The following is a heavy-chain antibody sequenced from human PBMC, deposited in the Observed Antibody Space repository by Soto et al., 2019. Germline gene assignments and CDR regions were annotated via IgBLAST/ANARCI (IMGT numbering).Heavy chain of an antibody. CDR2: IWYDGSNK. CDR1: GFTFSSYG. D-gene: IGHD1-26*01. Sequence: QVQLGESGGGVVQPGRSLRPSCAASGFTFSSYGMHWVRQAPGMGLEWVAVIWYDGSNKYYADSVKGRFTISRDNSKNTLYLQMYSLRAEDTAVYYCARDSYGVDYCGQGTLVTVAS. CDR3: ARDSYGVDY. V-gene: IGHV3-33*01. J-gene: IGHJ4*02.